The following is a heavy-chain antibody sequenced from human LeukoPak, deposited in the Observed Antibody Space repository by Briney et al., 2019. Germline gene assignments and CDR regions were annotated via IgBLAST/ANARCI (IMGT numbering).Heavy chain of an antibody. CDR2: ISYDGSNK. V-gene: IGHV3-30*18. CDR1: GFTFSSYR. CDR3: AKDTRFGELDY. D-gene: IGHD3-10*01. J-gene: IGHJ4*02. Sequence: GGSLRLSCAASGFTFSSYRMHWVRQAPGKGLEWVAVISYDGSNKYYADSVKGRFTISRDNSKNTLYPQMNSLRAEDTAVYYCAKDTRFGELDYWGQGTLVTVSS.